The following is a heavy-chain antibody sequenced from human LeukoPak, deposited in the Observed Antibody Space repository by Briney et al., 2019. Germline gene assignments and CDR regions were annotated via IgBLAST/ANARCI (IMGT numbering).Heavy chain of an antibody. D-gene: IGHD6-19*01. CDR1: GGSFSGYY. CDR2: INHSGRT. V-gene: IGHV4-34*01. Sequence: SETLSLTCAVYGGSFSGYYWSWLRQPPGKGLEWIGEINHSGRTNYNPSLTSRVTISVDTSKNQFSLKLSSVTAADTAVYYCARGPRPYSSGWYGYYWGQGTLVTVSS. J-gene: IGHJ4*02. CDR3: ARGPRPYSSGWYGYY.